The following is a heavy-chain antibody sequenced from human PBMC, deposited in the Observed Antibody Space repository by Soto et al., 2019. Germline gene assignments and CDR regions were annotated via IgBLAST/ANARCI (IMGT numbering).Heavy chain of an antibody. J-gene: IGHJ4*02. Sequence: GGSLRLSCAASGFTFSSYGMHWVRQAPGKGLEWVAVISYDGSNKYYADSVKGRFTISRDNSKNTLYLQMNSLRAEDTAVYYCAKDKNKVGAKALDYWGQGTLVTVSS. CDR1: GFTFSSYG. CDR2: ISYDGSNK. V-gene: IGHV3-30*18. CDR3: AKDKNKVGAKALDY. D-gene: IGHD1-26*01.